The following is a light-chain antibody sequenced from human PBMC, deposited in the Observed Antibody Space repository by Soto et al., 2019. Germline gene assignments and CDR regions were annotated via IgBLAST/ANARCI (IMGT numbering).Light chain of an antibody. CDR2: DSS. CDR3: QQYGSSPDT. V-gene: IGKV3-20*01. Sequence: EIVMTRSAATLSVSPGERATITCRPSQSVGSNLAWYQQKPGQAPRILIYDSSSRATGIPDRFSGSGSGTDFTLTISRLEPEDFAVYYCQQYGSSPDTFGQGTKVDIK. J-gene: IGKJ1*01. CDR1: QSVGSN.